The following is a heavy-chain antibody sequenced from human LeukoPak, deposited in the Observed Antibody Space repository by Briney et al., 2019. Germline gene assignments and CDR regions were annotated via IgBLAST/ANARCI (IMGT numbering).Heavy chain of an antibody. D-gene: IGHD2-2*01. J-gene: IGHJ4*02. Sequence: GGSLRLSCAASGFTLDDAMHWVRQAPGKGLEWVSLVNWDGGTTYYADSVKGRFTISRDNNKNSLYLQMNSLRLEDTALYYCVKDIGPVTSSPRFDYWGQGTLVTVSS. CDR2: VNWDGGTT. V-gene: IGHV3-43D*03. CDR3: VKDIGPVTSSPRFDY. CDR1: GFTLDDA.